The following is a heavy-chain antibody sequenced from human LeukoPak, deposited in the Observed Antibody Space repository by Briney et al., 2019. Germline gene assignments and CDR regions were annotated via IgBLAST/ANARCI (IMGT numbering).Heavy chain of an antibody. Sequence: GGSLRLSCAASGFTVSSNYMSWVRQAPGKGLGWVSVIYSGGSTYYADSVKGRLTISRDNSKNTLYLQMNSLRAEDTAVYYCARVGDGYNYDYWGQGTLVTVSS. CDR2: IYSGGST. CDR1: GFTVSSNY. D-gene: IGHD5-24*01. J-gene: IGHJ4*02. CDR3: ARVGDGYNYDY. V-gene: IGHV3-53*01.